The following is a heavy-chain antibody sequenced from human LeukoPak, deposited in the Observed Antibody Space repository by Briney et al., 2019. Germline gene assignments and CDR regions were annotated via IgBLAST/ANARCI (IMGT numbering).Heavy chain of an antibody. CDR2: ISWNSGSI. V-gene: IGHV3-9*01. Sequence: PGRSLRLSCGASGFTFDDYAMHWVRQAPGKGLEWVSGISWNSGSIGYADSVKGRFTISRDNAKNSLYLQMNSLRAEDTAVYYCARDRSRWFGESTPNWFDPWGQGTLVTVSS. CDR1: GFTFDDYA. J-gene: IGHJ5*02. D-gene: IGHD3-10*01. CDR3: ARDRSRWFGESTPNWFDP.